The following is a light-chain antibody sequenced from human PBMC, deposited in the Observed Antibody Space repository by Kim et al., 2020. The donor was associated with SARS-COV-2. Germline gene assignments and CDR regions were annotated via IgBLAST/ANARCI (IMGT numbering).Light chain of an antibody. J-gene: IGLJ2*01. CDR1: KLGDKY. CDR3: QAWDSSTAVV. V-gene: IGLV3-1*01. CDR2: QDS. Sequence: PGQTASITCAGDKLGDKYACWYQQKPGQSPVLVIYQDSKRPSGIPERFSGSNSGNTATLTISGTQAMDEADYYCQAWDSSTAVVFGGGTQLTVL.